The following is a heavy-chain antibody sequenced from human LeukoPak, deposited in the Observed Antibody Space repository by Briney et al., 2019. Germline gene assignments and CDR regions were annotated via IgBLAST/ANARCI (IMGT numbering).Heavy chain of an antibody. D-gene: IGHD3-22*01. CDR3: ARLITMIEPGNYYYYYYMDV. Sequence: ASVKVSCKASGYTFTDSDIHWVRQAPGQGLQWMGWIKPNSGETRYTQKFQGRVTTTTDTSISTAYMELSRLTSDDTAVYYCARLITMIEPGNYYYYYYMDVWGKGTAVTVSS. J-gene: IGHJ6*03. V-gene: IGHV1-2*02. CDR1: GYTFTDSD. CDR2: IKPNSGET.